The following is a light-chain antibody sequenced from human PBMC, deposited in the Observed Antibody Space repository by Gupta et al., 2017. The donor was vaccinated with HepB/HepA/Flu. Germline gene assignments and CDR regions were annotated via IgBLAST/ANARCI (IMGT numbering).Light chain of an antibody. CDR1: SLRSYY. CDR2: GKN. CDR3: NSRDSSGNHRL. Sequence: SSELTQDPAVSVALGQTVRITCQGDSLRSYYASWYQQKPGQAPVLVIYGKNNRPSGIPDRFSGSSSGNTASWTITGAQAEDEADDYCNSRDSSGNHRLFGGGTKLTVL. V-gene: IGLV3-19*01. J-gene: IGLJ3*02.